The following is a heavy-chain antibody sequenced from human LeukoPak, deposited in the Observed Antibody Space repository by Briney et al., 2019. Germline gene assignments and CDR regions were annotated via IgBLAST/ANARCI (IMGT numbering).Heavy chain of an antibody. V-gene: IGHV3-7*01. Sequence: PGGSLRLSCVASGFPFDIYWMSWVRQGPGKGLQGVANIKSDGSEEYYADSVKGRLTVSRDNAKNSLFLQMNRLRVEDTAVYYCAKEKTVAGWYFDLWGRGTLVTVSS. J-gene: IGHJ2*01. D-gene: IGHD6-19*01. CDR2: IKSDGSEE. CDR3: AKEKTVAGWYFDL. CDR1: GFPFDIYW.